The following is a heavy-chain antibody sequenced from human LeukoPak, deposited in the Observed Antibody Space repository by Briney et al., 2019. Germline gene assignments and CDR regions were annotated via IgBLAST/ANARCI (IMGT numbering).Heavy chain of an antibody. D-gene: IGHD5-12*01. CDR1: GFPFSSYW. Sequence: GGSLRLSCAASGFPFSSYWMSWVRQAPGKGLEWVANIKQDGSEKYYVDSVKGRFTISRDNAKNSLYLQMNSLRAEDTAVYYCARGYSGYGANYYYGMDVWGQGTTVTVSS. J-gene: IGHJ6*02. V-gene: IGHV3-7*01. CDR3: ARGYSGYGANYYYGMDV. CDR2: IKQDGSEK.